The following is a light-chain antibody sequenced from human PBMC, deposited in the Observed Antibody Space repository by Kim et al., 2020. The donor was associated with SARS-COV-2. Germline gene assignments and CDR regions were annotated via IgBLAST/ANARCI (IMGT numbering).Light chain of an antibody. J-gene: IGLJ2*01. CDR1: DMGDKY. Sequence: SYELTQPPSVSVSPGQTASLTCSGDDMGDKYVCWYQQKPGQAPVLVIYQHSHRPSGIPERFSGSNSGNTATLTISGTQAVDEADYYCQAWDSSTGVFGAGTKLTVL. V-gene: IGLV3-1*01. CDR2: QHS. CDR3: QAWDSSTGV.